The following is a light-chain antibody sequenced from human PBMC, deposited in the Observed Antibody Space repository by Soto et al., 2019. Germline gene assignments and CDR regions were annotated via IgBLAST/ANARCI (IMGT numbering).Light chain of an antibody. CDR1: QDILTK. CDR2: GAF. V-gene: IGKV3-15*01. CDR3: QQYTGPPTT. Sequence: EIVMTQSPATLSVSPVERATLTCRASQDILTKIAWYQQKPGQAPSLLIYGAFTRATGIPDRFSGSGSGSDFTLTITRLEPEDSAVYFCQQYTGPPTTFGQGTRLEIK. J-gene: IGKJ5*01.